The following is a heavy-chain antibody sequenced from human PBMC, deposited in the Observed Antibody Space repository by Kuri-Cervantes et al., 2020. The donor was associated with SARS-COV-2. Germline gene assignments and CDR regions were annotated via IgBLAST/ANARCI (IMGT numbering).Heavy chain of an antibody. V-gene: IGHV3-74*01. J-gene: IGHJ4*02. CDR3: VRDGDHWNFDY. CDR1: GFTFSGHW. Sequence: GEPLKISCAASGFTFSGHWIHWVRQAPGKGLVWVSRINPGGSYTNNADSVKARFTLSRDNAKNMLFLQMNSLRAGDTAVYYCVRDGDHWNFDYWGQGTLVTVSS. CDR2: INPGGSYT. D-gene: IGHD1-1*01.